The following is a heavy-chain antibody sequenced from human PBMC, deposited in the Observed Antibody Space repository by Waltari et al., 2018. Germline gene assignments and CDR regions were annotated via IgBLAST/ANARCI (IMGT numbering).Heavy chain of an antibody. CDR3: ARDRGRGLYLDS. D-gene: IGHD2-15*01. CDR2: IYRSGRT. CDR1: GDSISSNYW. V-gene: IGHV4-4*02. Sequence: QLQLQESGPGLVQPSGTLSLPCAVSGDSISSNYWWSSVRQPPQKGLEWIGQIYRSGRTNYNPSLESRVTISMDTSNSQFSLKLTSTTAADTAIYYCARDRGRGLYLDSWGQGTLVTVSP. J-gene: IGHJ4*02.